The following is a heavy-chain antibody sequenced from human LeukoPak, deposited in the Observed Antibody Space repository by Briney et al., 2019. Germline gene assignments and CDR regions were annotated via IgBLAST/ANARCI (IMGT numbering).Heavy chain of an antibody. D-gene: IGHD4-11*01. Sequence: PAETLSLTCAVSGGSITNYYWSWVRQPPGKGLEWIGYVLYSGITNYTPSLRGRITISVDTSQNQFSLSLRSVTAADTAVYYCARDLTTVTKGFDLWGQGTMVTVSS. CDR1: GGSITNYY. J-gene: IGHJ3*01. CDR3: ARDLTTVTKGFDL. CDR2: VLYSGIT. V-gene: IGHV4-59*01.